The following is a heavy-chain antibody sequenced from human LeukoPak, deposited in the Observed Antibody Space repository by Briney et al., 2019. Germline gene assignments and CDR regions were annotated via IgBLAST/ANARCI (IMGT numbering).Heavy chain of an antibody. V-gene: IGHV3-30*18. CDR3: AKGGGYYDSRLDY. CDR1: GFTFSSYG. D-gene: IGHD3-22*01. CDR2: ISYDGSHK. Sequence: GRSLRLSCAASGFTFSSYGMHWVRQAPGKGLEWVAVISYDGSHKYYADSVKGRFTISRDNSKNTLYLQMKSLRAEDTAVYYCAKGGGYYDSRLDYWGQGTLVTVSS. J-gene: IGHJ4*02.